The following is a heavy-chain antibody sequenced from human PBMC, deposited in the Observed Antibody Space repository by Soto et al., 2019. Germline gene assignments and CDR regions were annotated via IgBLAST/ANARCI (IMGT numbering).Heavy chain of an antibody. CDR1: GFTFSSYG. Sequence: QVQLVESGGGVVQPGRSLRLSCAASGFTFSSYGMHWVRQAPGKGLEWVAVISYDGSNKYYADSVKGRFTISRDNSKNTLYLQMNSLRAEDTAVYYCAKSRSYYDSRKDAFDIWGQGTMVTVSS. J-gene: IGHJ3*02. D-gene: IGHD3-22*01. CDR2: ISYDGSNK. CDR3: AKSRSYYDSRKDAFDI. V-gene: IGHV3-30*18.